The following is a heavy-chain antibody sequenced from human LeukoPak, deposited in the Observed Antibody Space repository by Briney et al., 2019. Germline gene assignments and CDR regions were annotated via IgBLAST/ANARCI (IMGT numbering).Heavy chain of an antibody. J-gene: IGHJ6*03. CDR3: ARGRQQLVLYYYYMDV. V-gene: IGHV4-59*01. CDR1: GGSISSYY. CDR2: IYYSGST. D-gene: IGHD6-13*01. Sequence: SETLSLTCTVPGGSISSYYWSWIRQPPGKGLEWIGYIYYSGSTNYNPSLKSRVTISVDTSKNQFSLKLSSVTAADTAVYYCARGRQQLVLYYYYMDVWGKGTTVTVSS.